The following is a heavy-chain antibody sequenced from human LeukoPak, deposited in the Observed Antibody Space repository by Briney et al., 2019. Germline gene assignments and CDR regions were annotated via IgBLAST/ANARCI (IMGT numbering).Heavy chain of an antibody. V-gene: IGHV3-30-3*01. CDR2: ISYAGSDK. CDR3: ARFAAGRLGLHYYYYMDV. J-gene: IGHJ6*03. Sequence: GRSLRLSCAASGFTFSTYAMHWVRPAPGKGLEWVAVISYAGSDKYYADSVKGRVTICRDKSKNTLWLQMNSLRAEDTAVYYCARFAAGRLGLHYYYYMDVWGKGTTVTVSS. D-gene: IGHD6-13*01. CDR1: GFTFSTYA.